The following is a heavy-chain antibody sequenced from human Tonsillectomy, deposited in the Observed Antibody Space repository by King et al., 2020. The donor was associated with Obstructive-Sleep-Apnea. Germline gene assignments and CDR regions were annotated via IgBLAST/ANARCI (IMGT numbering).Heavy chain of an antibody. CDR3: ARVRTNYGSGSFEDYYYYGMDV. D-gene: IGHD3-10*01. V-gene: IGHV4-59*01. CDR1: GGSFSSYY. CDR2: IYYSGST. Sequence: FQLQESGPGLVKPSETLSLTCTVSGGSFSSYYWIWIRQPPGKGLEWLGYIYYSGSTNYNPSLKRRVTISVDTSTNQFSLKLCSVIAADTAVYYCARVRTNYGSGSFEDYYYYGMDVWGQGTTVTVSS. J-gene: IGHJ6*02.